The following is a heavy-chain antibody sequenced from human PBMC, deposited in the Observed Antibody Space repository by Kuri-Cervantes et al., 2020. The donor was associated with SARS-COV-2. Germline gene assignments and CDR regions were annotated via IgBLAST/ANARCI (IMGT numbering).Heavy chain of an antibody. Sequence: GSLRLSCAVYGGSFSGYYWSWIRQPPGKGLEWIGYIYYSGSTNYNPSLKSRVTISVDTSKNQFSLKLSSVTAADTAVYYCARDGVVYTAMVRYYYYYMDVWGKGTTVTVSS. J-gene: IGHJ6*03. CDR3: ARDGVVYTAMVRYYYYYMDV. V-gene: IGHV4-59*12. D-gene: IGHD5-18*01. CDR1: GGSFSGYY. CDR2: IYYSGST.